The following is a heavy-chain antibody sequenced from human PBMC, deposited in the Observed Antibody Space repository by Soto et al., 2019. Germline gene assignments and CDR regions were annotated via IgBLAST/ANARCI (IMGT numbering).Heavy chain of an antibody. D-gene: IGHD6-19*01. V-gene: IGHV3-23*01. CDR1: GFTFSSYA. J-gene: IGHJ6*03. Sequence: GGSLRLSCAASGFTFSSYAMSWVRQAPGKGLEWVSAISGSGGSTYYADSVKGRFTISRDNSKNTLYLQMNSLRAEDTAVYYCAKAADSGWDYYYYMDVWGKGTTVTVSS. CDR3: AKAADSGWDYYYYMDV. CDR2: ISGSGGST.